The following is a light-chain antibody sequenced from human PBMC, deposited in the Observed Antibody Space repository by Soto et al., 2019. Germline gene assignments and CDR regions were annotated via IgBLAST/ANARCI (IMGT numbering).Light chain of an antibody. Sequence: SALTQPASVSGSPGQSITISCTRTSSDVGGYNYVSWYQQHPGKAPKLMIYDVSNRPSGVSNRFSGSKSGNTASLTISGPQADDGADYYCSSYTSSSTLVFGGGTKLTVL. J-gene: IGLJ2*01. CDR2: DVS. CDR1: SSDVGGYNY. V-gene: IGLV2-14*01. CDR3: SSYTSSSTLV.